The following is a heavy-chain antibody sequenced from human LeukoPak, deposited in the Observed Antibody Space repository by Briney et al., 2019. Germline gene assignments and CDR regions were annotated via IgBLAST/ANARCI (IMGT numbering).Heavy chain of an antibody. D-gene: IGHD3-22*01. CDR1: GYSISSGYY. CDR3: ARRRGTMIVVVSPFDY. V-gene: IGHV4-38-2*02. J-gene: IGHJ4*02. Sequence: SETLSLTCTVSGYSISSGYYWGWIRQPPGKGLEWIGEINHSGSTNYNPSLKSRVTISVDTSKNQFSLKLSSVTAADTAVYYCARRRGTMIVVVSPFDYWGQGTLVTVSS. CDR2: INHSGST.